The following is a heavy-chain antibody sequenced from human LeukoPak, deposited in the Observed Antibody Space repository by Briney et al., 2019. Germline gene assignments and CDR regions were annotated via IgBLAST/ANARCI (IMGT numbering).Heavy chain of an antibody. CDR3: ARTVSYYYGMDV. Sequence: GRSLRLSCAASGFTFSSYGMHWVRQAPGKGLEWVAVIWYDGSNKYYADSVKGRFTISRDNSKNTLYLQMNSLRAEDRAVYYCARTVSYYYGMDVWGQGTTVTVSS. CDR2: IWYDGSNK. J-gene: IGHJ6*02. CDR1: GFTFSSYG. V-gene: IGHV3-33*01.